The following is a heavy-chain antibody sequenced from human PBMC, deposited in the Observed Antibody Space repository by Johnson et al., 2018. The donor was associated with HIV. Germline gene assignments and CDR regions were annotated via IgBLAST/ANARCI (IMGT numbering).Heavy chain of an antibody. J-gene: IGHJ3*02. D-gene: IGHD3-9*01. CDR2: ISYDGRNK. Sequence: QMQLVESGGGVVQPGRSLRLSCAASGFTFSSYGMNWVRQAPGKGLEWVAVISYDGRNKYYADSVKGRFTISRDKSKNSLYLQMNSLRTEDTALYYCAGGPYAVDDVFDIWGQGTMVTVSS. CDR1: GFTFSSYG. CDR3: AGGPYAVDDVFDI. V-gene: IGHV3-30*03.